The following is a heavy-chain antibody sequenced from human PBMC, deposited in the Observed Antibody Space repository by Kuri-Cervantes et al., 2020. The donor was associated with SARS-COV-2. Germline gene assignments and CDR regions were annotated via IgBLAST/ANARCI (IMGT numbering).Heavy chain of an antibody. CDR2: IIPIFGTA. V-gene: IGHV1-69*13. CDR3: ASLGDAGDLSPPFDY. Sequence: SVKVSCKASGGAFSSYAISWVRQAPGQGLEWMGGIIPIFGTANYAQKFQGRVTITADESTSTAYMELSSLRSEDTAVYYCASLGDAGDLSPPFDYWGQGTLVTVSS. J-gene: IGHJ4*02. CDR1: GGAFSSYA. D-gene: IGHD3-16*01.